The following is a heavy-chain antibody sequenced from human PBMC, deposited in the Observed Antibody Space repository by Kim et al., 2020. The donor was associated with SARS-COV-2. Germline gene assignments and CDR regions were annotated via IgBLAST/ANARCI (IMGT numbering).Heavy chain of an antibody. CDR2: IRTTEKTM. CDR1: GFTFSRYT. V-gene: IGHV3-48*02. J-gene: IGHJ3*02. Sequence: GGSLRLSCAASGFTFSRYTMNWVRQAPGKGLEWVANIRTTEKTMHYSDSVKGRFAISRDDANKSLHLQMDSLRDEDTAVYYCARDDQYVFDIWGQGTMVT. CDR3: ARDDQYVFDI.